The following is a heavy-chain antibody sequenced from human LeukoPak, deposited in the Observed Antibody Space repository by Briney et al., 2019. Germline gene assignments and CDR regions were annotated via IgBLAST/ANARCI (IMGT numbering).Heavy chain of an antibody. CDR3: ARSAEEAGPVDFDL. J-gene: IGHJ2*01. CDR2: IYTSGST. D-gene: IGHD6-19*01. V-gene: IGHV4-4*09. CDR1: GGSISSYY. Sequence: SETLSLTCTVSGGSISSYYWSWIRQPPGKGLEWIGYIYTSGSTNYNPSLKSRDTISVDTSKNQFSLKLSSVTAADTAVYYCARSAEEAGPVDFDLWGRGTLVTVSS.